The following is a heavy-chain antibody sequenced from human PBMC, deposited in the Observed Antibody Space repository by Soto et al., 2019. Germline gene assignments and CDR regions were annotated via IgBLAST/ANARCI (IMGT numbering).Heavy chain of an antibody. Sequence: PAESLKISCRGSGFTFPSHFIAWVRQMPGKGLEWMGFIYPTDSDTTYSPSFQGQITISADKSINTAYLQLNSLKASDTAMYFCARGVHYWGQGTLVTVSS. D-gene: IGHD3-10*01. CDR1: GFTFPSHF. CDR3: ARGVHY. J-gene: IGHJ4*02. V-gene: IGHV5-51*01. CDR2: IYPTDSDT.